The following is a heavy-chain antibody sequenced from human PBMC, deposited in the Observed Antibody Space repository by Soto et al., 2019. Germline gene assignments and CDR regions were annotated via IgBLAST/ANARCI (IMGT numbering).Heavy chain of an antibody. CDR1: GGTFSSYA. CDR3: ASRGSPVYYSSGMDV. J-gene: IGHJ6*02. Sequence: QVQLVQSGAEVKKPGSSVKVSCKASGGTFSSYAISWVRQAPGQGLEWMGGIIPIFGTANYAQKFQGRVTIPADEAPSTAHMELSSLRSEDTAVYYCASRGSPVYYSSGMDVWGQGPTVTVSS. D-gene: IGHD3-10*01. V-gene: IGHV1-69*12. CDR2: IIPIFGTA.